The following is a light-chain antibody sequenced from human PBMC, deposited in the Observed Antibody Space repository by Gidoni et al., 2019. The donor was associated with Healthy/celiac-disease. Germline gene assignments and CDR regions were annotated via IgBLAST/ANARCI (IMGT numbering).Light chain of an antibody. CDR3: PQYNNWPRALT. CDR2: GAS. V-gene: IGKV3-15*01. CDR1: QSVSSN. Sequence: EIVMTQSPATLSVSPGERATLSCRASQSVSSNLAWYQQKPGQAPRLLIYGASTRATGIPARFSGSGSGTEFTLTLSSLQSEDFAVYYCPQYNNWPRALTFGGGTKVEIK. J-gene: IGKJ4*01.